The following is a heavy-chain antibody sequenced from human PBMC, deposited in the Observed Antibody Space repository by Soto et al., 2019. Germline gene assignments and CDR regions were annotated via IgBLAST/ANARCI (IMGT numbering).Heavy chain of an antibody. CDR1: GYTLTELF. Sequence: ASVKVSCKVSGYTLTELFMHWVRQAPGKGLEWMGGFDPEDGETIYAQKFQGRVTMTEDTSTDTAYMELSSLRSEDTAVYYCATAVARITMVRGVIMRTYKFDPWGQRTLVTVSS. CDR2: FDPEDGET. D-gene: IGHD3-10*01. J-gene: IGHJ5*02. CDR3: ATAVARITMVRGVIMRTYKFDP. V-gene: IGHV1-24*01.